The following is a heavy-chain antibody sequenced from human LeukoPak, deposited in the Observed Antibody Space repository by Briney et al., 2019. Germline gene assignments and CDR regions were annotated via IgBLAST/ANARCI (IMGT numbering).Heavy chain of an antibody. CDR3: AKDHEQWPREGYLDY. Sequence: GRSLRLSCAASGLTLDDYAMHWVRQAPGKGLEWVSGISWNSNNIGYADSVKGRFTISRDNAKNSLYLQMNSLRTEDTALYYCAKDHEQWPREGYLDYWGQGTLVTVSS. D-gene: IGHD6-19*01. CDR2: ISWNSNNI. J-gene: IGHJ4*02. CDR1: GLTLDDYA. V-gene: IGHV3-9*01.